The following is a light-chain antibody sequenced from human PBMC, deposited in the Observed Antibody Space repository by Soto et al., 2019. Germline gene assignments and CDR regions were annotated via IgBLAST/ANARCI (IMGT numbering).Light chain of an antibody. CDR3: QSYDSSLSGFVV. CDR1: SSNIGAGYD. CDR2: GNI. J-gene: IGLJ2*01. Sequence: HSVLTQPPSVSGAPGQRVTISCTGSSSNIGAGYDVHWYQQLPGTAPKVLIYGNINRPSGVPDRFSGSKSGTSASLAITGLQAEDEADYYCQSYDSSLSGFVVFGGGTQLTVL. V-gene: IGLV1-40*01.